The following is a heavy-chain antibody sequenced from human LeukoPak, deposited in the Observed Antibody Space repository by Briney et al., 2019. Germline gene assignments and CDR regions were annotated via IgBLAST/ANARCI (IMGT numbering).Heavy chain of an antibody. J-gene: IGHJ6*03. D-gene: IGHD6-6*01. V-gene: IGHV1-24*01. CDR2: FDPEDGET. CDR3: ASYSSSSYYYYMDV. CDR1: GYTLTELS. Sequence: GASVKVSCKVSGYTLTELSMDWVRQAPGKGLEWMGGFDPEDGETIYAQKFQGRVTMTEDTSTDTAYMELSSLRSEDTAVYYCASYSSSSYYYYMDVWGKGTTVTVSS.